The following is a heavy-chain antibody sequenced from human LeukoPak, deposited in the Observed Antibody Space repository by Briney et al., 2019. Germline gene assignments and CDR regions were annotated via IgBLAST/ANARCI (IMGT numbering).Heavy chain of an antibody. D-gene: IGHD4-17*01. J-gene: IGHJ6*03. CDR1: GYTFTSYG. V-gene: IGHV1-18*01. CDR3: ARVPPPDYGDSPFRLRSTYYYYYYMDV. CDR2: ISAYNGNT. Sequence: GASVKVSCKASGYTFTSYGISWVRQAPGQGLEWMGWISAYNGNTNYAQKLQGRVTMTTDTSTSTAYMELRSLRSDDTAVYYCARVPPPDYGDSPFRLRSTYYYYYYMDVWGKGTTVTVPS.